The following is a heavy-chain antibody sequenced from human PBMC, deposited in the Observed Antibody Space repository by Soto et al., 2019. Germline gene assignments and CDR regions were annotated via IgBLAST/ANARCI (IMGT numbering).Heavy chain of an antibody. V-gene: IGHV3-33*01. D-gene: IGHD5-12*01. J-gene: IGHJ6*02. CDR1: GFTFSSYG. Sequence: GGSLRLSCAASGFTFSSYGMHWVRQAPGKGLEWVAVIWYDGSNKYYADSVKGRFTISRDNSKNTLYLQMNSLRAEDTAVYYCARGDQWLAQPYYYGMDVWGQGTTVTVSS. CDR2: IWYDGSNK. CDR3: ARGDQWLAQPYYYGMDV.